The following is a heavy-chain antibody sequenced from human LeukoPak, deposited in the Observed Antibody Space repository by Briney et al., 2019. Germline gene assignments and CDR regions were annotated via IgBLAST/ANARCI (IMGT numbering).Heavy chain of an antibody. J-gene: IGHJ4*02. Sequence: GESLKISCKGSGYSFASYWIGWVRQMPGKGLEWMGVIYPIDSDTKYSPSFQGQVTFSADKSINTAYLQWSSLKASDTAMYYCARHMGTYFDYWGQGTLVTVSS. V-gene: IGHV5-51*01. D-gene: IGHD2-21*01. CDR3: ARHMGTYFDY. CDR2: IYPIDSDT. CDR1: GYSFASYW.